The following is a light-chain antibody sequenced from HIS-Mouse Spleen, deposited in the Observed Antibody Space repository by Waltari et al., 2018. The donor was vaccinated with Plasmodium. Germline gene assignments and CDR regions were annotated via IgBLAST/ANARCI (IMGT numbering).Light chain of an antibody. Sequence: SYELTQPPSVSVSPGQTARITCSGDTLPTTYAYWYQQKSVKAPVLVIHEDSKRPSGIPERFSGSSSGTMATLTISGAQVEDEADYYCYSTDSSGNHSRVFGGGTKLTVL. CDR2: EDS. J-gene: IGLJ3*02. CDR3: YSTDSSGNHSRV. V-gene: IGLV3-10*01. CDR1: TLPTTY.